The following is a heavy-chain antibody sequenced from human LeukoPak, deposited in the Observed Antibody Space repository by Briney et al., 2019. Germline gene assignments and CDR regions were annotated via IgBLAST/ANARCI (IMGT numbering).Heavy chain of an antibody. CDR2: INPNSGGT. D-gene: IGHD3-16*01. V-gene: IGHV1-2*02. CDR1: GYTFTGYY. Sequence: ASVKVSCKASGYTFTGYYMHWVRQAPGQGLEWMGWINPNSGGTNYAQNFEGRVTMTRDTSITTAYMELRRLTSDDTAVYYCARVGLKYDYDYWGQGTLVTVSS. J-gene: IGHJ4*02. CDR3: ARVGLKYDYDY.